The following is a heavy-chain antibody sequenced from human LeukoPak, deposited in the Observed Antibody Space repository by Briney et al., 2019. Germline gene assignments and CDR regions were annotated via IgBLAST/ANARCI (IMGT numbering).Heavy chain of an antibody. J-gene: IGHJ4*02. D-gene: IGHD2-21*02. Sequence: SETLSLTSAIYGVSFSYYYWGWIRQPPEKGLEWIGEINHSGSTNYNPSLKSRVTISVDTSKNQFSLKLSSVTAADKAVYYCGRGGFYCGDDCYVDYWGQGTLVTVSS. CDR3: GRGGFYCGDDCYVDY. CDR2: INHSGST. V-gene: IGHV4-34*01. CDR1: GVSFSYYY.